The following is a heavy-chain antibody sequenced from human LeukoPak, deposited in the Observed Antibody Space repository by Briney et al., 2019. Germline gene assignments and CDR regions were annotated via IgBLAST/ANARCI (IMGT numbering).Heavy chain of an antibody. CDR3: ARESGSYLWRSWLNP. Sequence: ASVKVSCKASGYTFTSYFISWVRQAPGQGLEWMGWISVYNSNTNYAQKLQDRVTMTTDTSTSTAYMELRSLRSDDTAVYYCARESGSYLWRSWLNPWGQGTLVTVSS. V-gene: IGHV1-18*01. D-gene: IGHD3-16*01. CDR2: ISVYNSNT. CDR1: GYTFTSYF. J-gene: IGHJ5*02.